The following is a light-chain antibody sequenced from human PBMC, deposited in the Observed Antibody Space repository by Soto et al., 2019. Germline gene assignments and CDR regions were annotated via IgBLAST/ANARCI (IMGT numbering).Light chain of an antibody. CDR1: QSVSSY. CDR3: QQRANWPLT. J-gene: IGKJ2*01. V-gene: IGKV3-11*01. CDR2: DAS. Sequence: ETVLTQSPATLSLSPGERATLSCRASQSVSSYLAWYQQKPGQAPRLLIYDASNRATGIPVRFSGSWSGTDFTLTISSLEPEDYAVYYCQQRANWPLTFGQGTKLEIK.